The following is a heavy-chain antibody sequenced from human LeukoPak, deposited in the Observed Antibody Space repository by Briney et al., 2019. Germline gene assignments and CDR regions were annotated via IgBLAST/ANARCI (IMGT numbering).Heavy chain of an antibody. V-gene: IGHV3-9*01. J-gene: IGHJ3*02. Sequence: GGSLRLSCAASGFTFDDYAMHWVRQGPGKGLEWVSGITWNSGTIGFADSVKGRFTISRDNAKNSLYLQMNSLRAEDTALYYCAKDVTGTGAFDIWGQGTMVTVSS. CDR3: AKDVTGTGAFDI. CDR1: GFTFDDYA. D-gene: IGHD1-7*01. CDR2: ITWNSGTI.